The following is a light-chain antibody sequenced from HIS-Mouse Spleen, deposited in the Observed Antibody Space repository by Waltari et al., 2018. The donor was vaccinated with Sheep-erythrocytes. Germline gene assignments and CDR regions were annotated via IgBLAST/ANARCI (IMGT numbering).Light chain of an antibody. Sequence: QSALTQPPSASGSPGQSVTISCTGTSSDVGGYNDVSWSQQHPGKAPKLMIYEVSKRPSGVPDRFSGSKSGNTASLTVSGLQAEDEADYYCSSYAGSNNWVFGGGTKLTVL. J-gene: IGLJ3*02. CDR1: SSDVGGYND. CDR2: EVS. V-gene: IGLV2-8*01. CDR3: SSYAGSNNWV.